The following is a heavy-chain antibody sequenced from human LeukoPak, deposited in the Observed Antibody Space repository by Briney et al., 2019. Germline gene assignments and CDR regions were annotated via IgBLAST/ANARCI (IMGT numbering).Heavy chain of an antibody. CDR2: INHSGST. D-gene: IGHD4-17*01. J-gene: IGHJ4*02. CDR3: ARHDYGDPFDY. V-gene: IGHV4-34*01. Sequence: SETLSLTCAVYGGSFSGYYWSWIRQPPGKGLEWIGEINHSGSTNYNPSLKSRVTISVDTSKNQFSLKLSSVTAADTAVYYCARHDYGDPFDYWGQGTLVTVSS. CDR1: GGSFSGYY.